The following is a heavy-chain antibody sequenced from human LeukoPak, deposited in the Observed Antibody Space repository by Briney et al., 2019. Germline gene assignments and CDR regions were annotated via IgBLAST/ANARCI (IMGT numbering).Heavy chain of an antibody. Sequence: SETLSLTCAVYGGSFSGYYWSWIRQPPGKGLEWIGEINHSGSTNYNPSPKSRVTISVDTSKIQFSLKLSSVTAADTAVYYCARGPIVVVVAATANWFDPWGQGTLVTVSS. V-gene: IGHV4-34*01. CDR2: INHSGST. CDR3: ARGPIVVVVAATANWFDP. J-gene: IGHJ5*02. CDR1: GGSFSGYY. D-gene: IGHD2-15*01.